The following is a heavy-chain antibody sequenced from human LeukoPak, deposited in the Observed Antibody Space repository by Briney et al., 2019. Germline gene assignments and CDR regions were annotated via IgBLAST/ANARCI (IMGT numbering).Heavy chain of an antibody. Sequence: GGSLRLSCAASGFTFENYAMHWVRQAPGKGLEWMSFISGDGSSTYYADSVKGRFTISRDNSNDSLFLQMNSLRAEDSAVYYCARERYLPSGGYYYMDVWGKGTTVTVSS. CDR2: ISGDGSST. V-gene: IGHV3-43*02. D-gene: IGHD5-12*01. CDR3: ARERYLPSGGYYYMDV. CDR1: GFTFENYA. J-gene: IGHJ6*03.